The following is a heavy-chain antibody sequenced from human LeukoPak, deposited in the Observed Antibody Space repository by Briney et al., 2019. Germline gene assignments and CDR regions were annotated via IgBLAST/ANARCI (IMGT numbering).Heavy chain of an antibody. D-gene: IGHD2-15*01. V-gene: IGHV1-69*01. CDR3: ARQPFCSGGSCPVSLLYFDS. CDR2: IIPIFGTA. CDR1: GGTFSSYA. J-gene: IGHJ4*02. Sequence: PVASVKVSCKASGGTFSSYAISWVRQAPGQGLEWMGGIIPIFGTANSAQKFQGRVTITADESTSTAYMELSSLRSEDTAVYYCARQPFCSGGSCPVSLLYFDSWGQGTLVTVSS.